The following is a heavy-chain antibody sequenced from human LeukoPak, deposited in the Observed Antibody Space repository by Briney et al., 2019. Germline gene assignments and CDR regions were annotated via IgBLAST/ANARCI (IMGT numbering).Heavy chain of an antibody. CDR2: ITGSGGST. Sequence: SCKASGGTFSSYAMSWVRQAPGKGLEWVSGITGSGGSTYYADPVKGRLTISRDNSKNTLSLQMNSLRAEDTAVYYCAKSRSSGSYCIDYWGQGTLVTVSS. D-gene: IGHD3-10*01. CDR1: GGTFSSYA. V-gene: IGHV3-23*01. J-gene: IGHJ4*02. CDR3: AKSRSSGSYCIDY.